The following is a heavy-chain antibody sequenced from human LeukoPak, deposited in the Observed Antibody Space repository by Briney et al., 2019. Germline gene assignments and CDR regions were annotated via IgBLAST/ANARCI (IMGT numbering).Heavy chain of an antibody. CDR2: INPDGNKK. J-gene: IGHJ4*02. D-gene: IGHD5-18*01. CDR3: ARDLAYSRLDY. Sequence: GGSLRLSCAVSGLTFSSSWMDWVRKAPGKGLEWVASINPDGNKKYSADSVKGRFTISRDNAENSLYLQMNSLRVEDTAFYYCARDLAYSRLDYWGQGMLVTVSS. CDR1: GLTFSSSW. V-gene: IGHV3-7*01.